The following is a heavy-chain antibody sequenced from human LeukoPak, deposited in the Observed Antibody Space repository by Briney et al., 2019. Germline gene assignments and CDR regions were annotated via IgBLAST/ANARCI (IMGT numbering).Heavy chain of an antibody. V-gene: IGHV3-53*05. CDR2: IHSDGST. J-gene: IGHJ4*02. CDR3: MDTAVG. Sequence: GGSLRLSCAASGFDVSRYYMTWVRQPPGKGLEWVSVIHSDGSTYYADSVKGRFTISRDNSKNTVYLQMNRLRVEDTAVYSCMDTAVGWGQGTLVTVSS. D-gene: IGHD5-18*01. CDR1: GFDVSRYY.